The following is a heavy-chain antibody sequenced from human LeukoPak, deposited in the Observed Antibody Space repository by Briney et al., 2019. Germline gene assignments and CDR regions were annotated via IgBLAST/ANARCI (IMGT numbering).Heavy chain of an antibody. CDR3: AKDLTTVTTQGDY. V-gene: IGHV3-30*02. CDR1: GFTFSSYA. CDR2: IRYDGSDK. D-gene: IGHD4-17*01. J-gene: IGHJ4*02. Sequence: GWSLRLSRAPSGFTFSSYAMHWVRQAPGTGLQWVAFIRYDGSDKYYADSVKGRFTISRDNSKNTLYLQMNSLRTEDTAVYYCAKDLTTVTTQGDYWGQGTLVTVSS.